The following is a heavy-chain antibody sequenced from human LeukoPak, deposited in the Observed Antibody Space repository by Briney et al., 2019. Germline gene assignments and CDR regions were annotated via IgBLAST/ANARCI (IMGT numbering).Heavy chain of an antibody. CDR1: GGSISSSSYY. V-gene: IGHV4-39*07. J-gene: IGHJ4*02. CDR2: IYHSGST. CDR3: ARGPYGSGSPYDY. Sequence: PSETLSLTCTVSGGSISSSSYYWGWIRQPPGTGLEWIGSIYHSGSTNYNPSLKSRVTISVDTSKNQFSLKLSSVTAADTAVYYCARGPYGSGSPYDYWGQGTLVTVSS. D-gene: IGHD3-10*01.